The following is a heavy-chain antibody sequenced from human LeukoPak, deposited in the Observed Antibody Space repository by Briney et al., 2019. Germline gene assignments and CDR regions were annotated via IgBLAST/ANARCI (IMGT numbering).Heavy chain of an antibody. CDR1: GGSISSYY. CDR2: IYYSGST. D-gene: IGHD3-9*01. J-gene: IGHJ4*02. Sequence: SETLSLTCTVSGGSISSYYWSWIRQPPGKGLEWIGYIYYSGSTNYNPSLKSRVTISVDTSKNQFSLKLSSVTAADTAVYYCARSYYDILTGYSRFDYWGQGTLVTVSS. V-gene: IGHV4-59*08. CDR3: ARSYYDILTGYSRFDY.